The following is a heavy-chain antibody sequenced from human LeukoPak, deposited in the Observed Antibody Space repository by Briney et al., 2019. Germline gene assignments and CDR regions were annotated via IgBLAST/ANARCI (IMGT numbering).Heavy chain of an antibody. CDR3: AKGEIEVMGY. CDR1: GFTFRSYG. V-gene: IGHV3-30*02. D-gene: IGHD5-24*01. CDR2: IRYDGSNK. Sequence: GGSLRLSCVASGFTFRSYGMSWVRQAPGKGLEWLAFIRYDGSNKYYADSVKGRFTISRDNSKNTLYLQMNSLRAEDMAVYYCAKGEIEVMGYWGQGTLVTVSS. J-gene: IGHJ4*02.